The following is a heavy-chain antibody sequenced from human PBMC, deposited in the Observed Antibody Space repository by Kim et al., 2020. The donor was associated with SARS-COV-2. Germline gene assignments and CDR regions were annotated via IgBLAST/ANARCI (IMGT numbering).Heavy chain of an antibody. Sequence: GGSLRLSCAASGFTFSSYEMNWVRQAPGKGLEWVSYISSSGSTIYYADSVKGRFTISRDNAKNSLYLQMNSLRAEDTAVYYCARDLVDYYDSSGRFYYYGMDVWGQGTTVTVSS. CDR3: ARDLVDYYDSSGRFYYYGMDV. J-gene: IGHJ6*02. D-gene: IGHD3-22*01. CDR2: ISSSGSTI. CDR1: GFTFSSYE. V-gene: IGHV3-48*03.